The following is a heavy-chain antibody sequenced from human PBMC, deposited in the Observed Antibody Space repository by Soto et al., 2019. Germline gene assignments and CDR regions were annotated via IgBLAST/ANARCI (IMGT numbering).Heavy chain of an antibody. D-gene: IGHD4-4*01. CDR1: GFTFRNYA. V-gene: IGHV3-23*01. J-gene: IGHJ6*02. Sequence: SGFTFRNYAISWVRQAPGKGVELVSAISDRSGSTYYADSVKGRFTISRDNSKNTLYLQWGSLKASDSALYYCARGKYSSPRGGLDVWGQGTPVTVSS. CDR2: ISDRSGST. CDR3: ARGKYSSPRGGLDV.